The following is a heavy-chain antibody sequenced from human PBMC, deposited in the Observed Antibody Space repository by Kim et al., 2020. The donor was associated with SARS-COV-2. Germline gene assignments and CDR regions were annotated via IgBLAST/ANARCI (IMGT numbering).Heavy chain of an antibody. D-gene: IGHD3-22*01. J-gene: IGHJ6*02. CDR1: GYSFTSYW. CDR2: IDPSDSYT. Sequence: GESLKISCKGSGYSFTSYWISWVRQMPGKGLEWMGRIDPSDSYTNYSPSFQGHVTISADKSISTAYLQWSSLKASDTAMYYCARHRRRVVVNPYYYYGMDVWGQGTTVTVSS. CDR3: ARHRRRVVVNPYYYYGMDV. V-gene: IGHV5-10-1*01.